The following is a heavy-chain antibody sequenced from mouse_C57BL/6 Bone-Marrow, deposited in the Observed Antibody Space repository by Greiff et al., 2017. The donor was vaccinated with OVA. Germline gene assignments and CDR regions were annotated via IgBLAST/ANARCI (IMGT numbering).Heavy chain of an antibody. J-gene: IGHJ4*01. Sequence: EVKLMESGGGLVQPGGSLKLSCAASGFTFSDFYMYWIRQTPEKRLEWVAYISNGGGSTYYPDTVKGRFTISRDNAKNTLYLQMSRLKTEDPAMYYCARLDAMDYWGQGTSVTVSS. CDR3: ARLDAMDY. V-gene: IGHV5-12*01. CDR1: GFTFSDFY. CDR2: ISNGGGST.